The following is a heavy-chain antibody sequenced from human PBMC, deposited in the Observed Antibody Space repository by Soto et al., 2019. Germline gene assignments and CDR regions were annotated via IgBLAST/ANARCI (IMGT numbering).Heavy chain of an antibody. D-gene: IGHD2-15*01. Sequence: ASVKVSCKASGYILTSYYMHWVRQAPGQRLEWMGWINPNSGGTNYAQKLQGLVTMTRDTSISTAYMELSRLRTDDTAVYYCARDWAVTTAGYSYRYGRGVWRQGSTVTVAS. V-gene: IGHV1-2*04. CDR1: GYILTSYY. CDR2: INPNSGGT. J-gene: IGHJ6*02. CDR3: ARDWAVTTAGYSYRYGRGV.